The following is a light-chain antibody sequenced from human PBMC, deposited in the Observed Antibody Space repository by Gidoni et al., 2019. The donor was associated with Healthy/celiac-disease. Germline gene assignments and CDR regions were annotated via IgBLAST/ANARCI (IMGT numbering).Light chain of an antibody. CDR1: QRVSSY. CDR3: QQRSNWPLT. V-gene: IGKV3-11*01. J-gene: IGKJ4*01. CDR2: DAS. Sequence: EIVLTQSPATLSVSPGESATLSCRASQRVSSYLAWYQQKPGQAPRLLIYDASNRATGIPARFSGSGSGTDFTLTISSLEPEDFAVYYCQQRSNWPLTFGGGTKVEIK.